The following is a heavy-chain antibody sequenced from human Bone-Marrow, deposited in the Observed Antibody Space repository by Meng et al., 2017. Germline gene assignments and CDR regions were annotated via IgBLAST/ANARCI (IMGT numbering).Heavy chain of an antibody. V-gene: IGHV4-4*02. CDR3: ARDNNGYGAVEF. CDR1: GDSIISNYW. CDR2: IYHTGRT. J-gene: IGHJ4*02. Sequence: QVQLQESGPGLVNPSGTLSLTCAVSGDSIISNYWWNWVRQTPGKGLEWIGEIYHTGRTDYNPFLKSRVTISVDTSKNQFSLTLTSVTAADTAVYYCARDNNGYGAVEFWGQGTLVTVSS. D-gene: IGHD4-17*01.